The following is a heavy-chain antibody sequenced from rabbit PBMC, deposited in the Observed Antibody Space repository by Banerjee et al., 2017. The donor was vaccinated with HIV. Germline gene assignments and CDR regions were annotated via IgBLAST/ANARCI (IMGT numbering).Heavy chain of an antibody. V-gene: IGHV1S40*01. D-gene: IGHD2-1*01. Sequence: QSLEESGGDLVKPGASLTLTCTASGFSFSSSYWICWVRQAPGKGLEWIACIYAGSSGSTYYASWAKGRFTISKTSSTTVTLQMTSLTAADTATYFCARGADGAYNLWGPGTLVTVS. J-gene: IGHJ4*01. CDR1: GFSFSSSYW. CDR2: IYAGSSGST. CDR3: ARGADGAYNL.